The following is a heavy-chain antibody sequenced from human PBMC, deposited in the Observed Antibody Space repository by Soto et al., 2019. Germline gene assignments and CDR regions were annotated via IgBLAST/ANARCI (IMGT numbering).Heavy chain of an antibody. Sequence: SETLSLTCTVSGGSTSSGPYSWGWIRQPPGKGLDWIGTFYYSESTHYNPSLESRATISVDTSKNQFSLKLSSVTAADTAVYYCARVCGGDCHYGMDVWGQGTTVTVSS. D-gene: IGHD2-21*02. CDR3: ARVCGGDCHYGMDV. CDR1: GGSTSSGPYS. J-gene: IGHJ6*02. CDR2: FYYSEST. V-gene: IGHV4-39*07.